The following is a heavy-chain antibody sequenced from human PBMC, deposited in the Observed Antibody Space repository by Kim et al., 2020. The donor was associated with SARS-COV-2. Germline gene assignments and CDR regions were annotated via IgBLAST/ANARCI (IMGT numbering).Heavy chain of an antibody. V-gene: IGHV3-30*18. CDR1: GFTFRDYG. CDR3: AKDMGNYGSGTYYFNS. D-gene: IGHD3-10*01. CDR2: ISNDGIKE. Sequence: GGSLRLSCAASGFTFRDYGLHWVRQAPGKGLEWVAVISNDGIKEYYADSVKGRFTISRDNSKNTLYLQMSTLRAEDTALYYCAKDMGNYGSGTYYFNSWGQGTLVTVSS. J-gene: IGHJ5*01.